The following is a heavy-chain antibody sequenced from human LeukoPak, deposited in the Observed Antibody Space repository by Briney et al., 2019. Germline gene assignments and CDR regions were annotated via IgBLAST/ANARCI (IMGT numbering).Heavy chain of an antibody. CDR3: AKDREAYSSSWSRVFDY. CDR1: GFTFSSYA. Sequence: GGSLRLSCSASGFTFSSYAMSWVRQAPGKGLEWVSIISGSGGSTYYADSVKGRFTISRDNSKNTVYLQMNSLRAEDTAVYYCAKDREAYSSSWSRVFDYWGQGTLVTVSS. V-gene: IGHV3-23*01. D-gene: IGHD6-13*01. CDR2: ISGSGGST. J-gene: IGHJ4*02.